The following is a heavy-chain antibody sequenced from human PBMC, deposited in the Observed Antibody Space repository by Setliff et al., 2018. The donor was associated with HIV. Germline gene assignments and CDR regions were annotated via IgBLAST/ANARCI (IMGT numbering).Heavy chain of an antibody. Sequence: PGGSLRLSCAASGFTFSSYAMHWVRQAPGKGLEWVAVISYDGSNKYYADSVKGRFTISRDNSKNTLYLQMNSLRAEDTAVYYCARSVIGYYYYGMDVWGQGTLFTVSS. V-gene: IGHV3-30*01. D-gene: IGHD3-10*01. CDR2: ISYDGSNK. J-gene: IGHJ6*02. CDR3: ARSVIGYYYYGMDV. CDR1: GFTFSSYA.